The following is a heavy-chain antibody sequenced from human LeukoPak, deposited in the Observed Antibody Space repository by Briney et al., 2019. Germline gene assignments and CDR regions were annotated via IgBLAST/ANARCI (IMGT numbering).Heavy chain of an antibody. J-gene: IGHJ4*02. V-gene: IGHV4-4*07. D-gene: IGHD3-16*01. CDR2: IYTSGST. Sequence: SETLSLTCTVSGGSISSYYWSWIRQPGGKGLEWIGRIYTSGSTNHNPSLKSRITMSVDTSKSQFSLKLSSVTAADTAVYYCARGLMISDYFDYWGQGTLVTVSS. CDR3: ARGLMISDYFDY. CDR1: GGSISSYY.